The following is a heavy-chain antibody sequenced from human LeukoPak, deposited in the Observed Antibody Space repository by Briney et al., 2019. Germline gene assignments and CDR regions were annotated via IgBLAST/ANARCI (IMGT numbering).Heavy chain of an antibody. J-gene: IGHJ4*02. Sequence: SQTLSLTCAVSGGSISSGGYSWNWIRQPPGKGLEWIGYIYNSGSTSYNPSLKSRVSLSVDTSKNLFSLTLNSMTAADTAVYYCARGWGPAYCGGDCHRHFDYWGQGTQVTVSS. V-gene: IGHV4-30-4*07. CDR2: IYNSGST. D-gene: IGHD2-21*02. CDR1: GGSISSGGYS. CDR3: ARGWGPAYCGGDCHRHFDY.